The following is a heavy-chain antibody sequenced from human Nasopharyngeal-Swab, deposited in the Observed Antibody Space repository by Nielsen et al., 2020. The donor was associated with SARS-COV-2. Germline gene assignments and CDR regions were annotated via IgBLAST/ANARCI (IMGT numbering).Heavy chain of an antibody. CDR2: IFPRDSDT. D-gene: IGHD2-15*01. J-gene: IGHJ4*02. CDR1: GYSFTSNW. V-gene: IGHV5-51*01. Sequence: GGSLRLSCKDSGYSFTSNWIGWVRQMPGKGLDWMGIIFPRDSDTRYSPSFQAQVTISVDKSIHTAYLQWNSLKASDTAMYYCARSSEYCSRGTCRFEYWGQGTLLTVSS. CDR3: ARSSEYCSRGTCRFEY.